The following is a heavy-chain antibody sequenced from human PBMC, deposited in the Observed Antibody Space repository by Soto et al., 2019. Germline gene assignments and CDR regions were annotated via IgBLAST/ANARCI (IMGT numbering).Heavy chain of an antibody. V-gene: IGHV3-30*18. J-gene: IGHJ4*02. CDR1: GFTFSDYA. Sequence: VQLVESGGGVVQPGRSLRLSCAASGFTFSDYAMHWVRQAPGKGLEWVKVVSHDGRNTHYADSVKGRFTISRDSSKNTVSLEMTSLRAEETVVHYCAKGGRQWLVTSDFNYWGQGALVTVSS. CDR3: AKGGRQWLVTSDFNY. D-gene: IGHD6-19*01. CDR2: VSHDGRNT.